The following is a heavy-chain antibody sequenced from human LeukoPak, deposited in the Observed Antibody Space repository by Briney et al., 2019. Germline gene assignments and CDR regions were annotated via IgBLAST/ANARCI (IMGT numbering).Heavy chain of an antibody. D-gene: IGHD3-10*02. CDR2: IKQDGREK. Sequence: GGSLRLSCAASGFTFSHAWMSWVRQAPGKGLEWVANIKQDGREKYYVESVKGRFTISRDNAKNSLYLQMNSLRAEDTAVYYCAELGITMIGGVWGKGTTVTISS. CDR3: AELGITMIGGV. CDR1: GFTFSHAW. J-gene: IGHJ6*04. V-gene: IGHV3-7*01.